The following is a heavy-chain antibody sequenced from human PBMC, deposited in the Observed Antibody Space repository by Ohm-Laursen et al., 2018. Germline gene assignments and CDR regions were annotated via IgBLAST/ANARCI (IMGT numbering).Heavy chain of an antibody. V-gene: IGHV1-69*04. J-gene: IGHJ4*02. D-gene: IGHD6-25*01. Sequence: SSVKASCKASGRSFSSYAISWVRQAPGQGLEWMGRIIPILGIANYAQKFQGRVTITADKSTSTAYMELSSLKSEDTAVYYCARGSASDYIDYWGQGTLVTVSS. CDR3: ARGSASDYIDY. CDR2: IIPILGIA. CDR1: GRSFSSYA.